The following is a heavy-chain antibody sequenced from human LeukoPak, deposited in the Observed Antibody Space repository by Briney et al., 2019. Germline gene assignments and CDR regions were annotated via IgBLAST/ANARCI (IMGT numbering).Heavy chain of an antibody. V-gene: IGHV2-70*04. Sequence: SGPTLVNPTQTLTLTCTFSGFSLRTSGMRVSWIRQPPGKALEWLARIDWDDDKFYSTSLKTRLTISKDTSKNQVVLTMTNMDPVDTATYYCARVPGYSSSWGFDYWGQGTLVTVSS. CDR3: ARVPGYSSSWGFDY. J-gene: IGHJ4*02. CDR2: IDWDDDK. D-gene: IGHD6-13*01. CDR1: GFSLRTSGMR.